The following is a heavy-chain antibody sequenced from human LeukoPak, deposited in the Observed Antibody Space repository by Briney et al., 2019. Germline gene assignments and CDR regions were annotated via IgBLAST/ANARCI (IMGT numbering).Heavy chain of an antibody. J-gene: IGHJ3*02. V-gene: IGHV3-23*01. CDR2: ISGNGGST. CDR3: AKDPNGDYIGTFDI. CDR1: QFNFNKFG. D-gene: IGHD4-17*01. Sequence: GGSLRLSCATSQFNFNKFGMTWVRQAPGKGLEWVSSISGNGGSTQYADSVQGRFAISRVNSKNTLYLQMNSLRAEDTAVYFCAKDPNGDYIGTFDIWGQGTMVTVSS.